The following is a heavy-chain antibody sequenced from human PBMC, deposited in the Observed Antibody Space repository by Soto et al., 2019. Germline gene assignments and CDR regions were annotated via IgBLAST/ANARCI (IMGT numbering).Heavy chain of an antibody. CDR2: INTGNGNT. V-gene: IGHV1-3*04. D-gene: IGHD2-21*02. J-gene: IGHJ4*02. CDR1: GYTYTSYV. CDR3: ARSIVVVTALDY. Sequence: ASVKVSCKASGYTYTSYVIHWVRQAPGQRLEWMGWINTGNGNTKYSQKFQGRVTITRDTSASTAYMELSSLRSEDTAVYYCARSIVVVTALDYWGQGTLVTVSS.